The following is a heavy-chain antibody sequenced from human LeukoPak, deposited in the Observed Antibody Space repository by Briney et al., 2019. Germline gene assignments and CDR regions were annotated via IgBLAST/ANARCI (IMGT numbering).Heavy chain of an antibody. J-gene: IGHJ5*02. CDR1: GASINSRSYY. V-gene: IGHV4-39*07. Sequence: SETLSLTCTVSGASINSRSYYWGWIRQPPGKGLEWIGTIYYRGSTYYTPSLKSRATISVDTSNNQFSLKLSSVTAADTAVYYCARVYYDFWSGYPSWFDPWGQGTLVTVSS. CDR2: IYYRGST. D-gene: IGHD3-3*01. CDR3: ARVYYDFWSGYPSWFDP.